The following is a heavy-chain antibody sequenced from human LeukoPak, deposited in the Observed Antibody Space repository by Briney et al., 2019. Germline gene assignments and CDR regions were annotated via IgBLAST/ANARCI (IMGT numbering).Heavy chain of an antibody. D-gene: IGHD2-15*01. CDR3: ARDSLYCSGGSCNQGGRTTHDAFDI. J-gene: IGHJ3*02. CDR1: GYTFTGYY. Sequence: ASVKVSCKASGYTFTGYYMHWVRQAPGQGLEWMGGIIPIFGTANYAQKFQGRVTITADKSTSTAYMELSSLRSEDTAVYYCARDSLYCSGGSCNQGGRTTHDAFDIWGQGTMVTVSS. V-gene: IGHV1-69*06. CDR2: IIPIFGTA.